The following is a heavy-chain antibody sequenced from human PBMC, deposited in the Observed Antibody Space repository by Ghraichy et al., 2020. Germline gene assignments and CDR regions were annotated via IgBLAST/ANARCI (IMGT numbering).Heavy chain of an antibody. V-gene: IGHV3-23*01. CDR3: AKDLGGSYPYYFDS. J-gene: IGHJ4*02. CDR1: GFTFSIYA. CDR2: ISGSGGST. D-gene: IGHD1-26*01. Sequence: GESLNISCAASGFTFSIYAMTWVRQAPGKGLEWVSAISGSGGSTYYADSVKGRFTISRDNSKNTLYLQMNSLRADDTAVYYCAKDLGGSYPYYFDSWGQGTLVTVSS.